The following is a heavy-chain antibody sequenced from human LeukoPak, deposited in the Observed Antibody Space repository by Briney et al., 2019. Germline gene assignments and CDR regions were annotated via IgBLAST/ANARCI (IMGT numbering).Heavy chain of an antibody. J-gene: IGHJ4*02. Sequence: NPGGSLRLSCAASGFTFSNFWMSWVRQAPGKGLEWVSSISSSSSYIYYADSVKGRFTISRDNAKNSLYLQMNSLRAEDTAVYYCAREFNTYYDFWSGYYFDYWGQGTLVTVSS. CDR2: ISSSSSYI. D-gene: IGHD3-3*01. CDR3: AREFNTYYDFWSGYYFDY. CDR1: GFTFSNFW. V-gene: IGHV3-21*01.